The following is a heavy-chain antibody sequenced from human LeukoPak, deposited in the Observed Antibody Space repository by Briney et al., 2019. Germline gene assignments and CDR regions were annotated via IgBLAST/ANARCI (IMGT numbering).Heavy chain of an antibody. CDR2: ISSGGTT. Sequence: TGGSLRLSCAASGFTFSDYYMSWVRQAPGKGLAWVSTISSGGTTYYADSVKGRFTISRDNSKNTLYLQMNSLRAEDTAIYYCAKDYITVAALSGDFDYWGQGTLVTVSS. V-gene: IGHV3-53*01. CDR1: GFTFSDYY. D-gene: IGHD6-19*01. J-gene: IGHJ4*02. CDR3: AKDYITVAALSGDFDY.